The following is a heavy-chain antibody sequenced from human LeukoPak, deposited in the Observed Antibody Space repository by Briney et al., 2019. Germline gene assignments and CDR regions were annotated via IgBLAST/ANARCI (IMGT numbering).Heavy chain of an antibody. V-gene: IGHV4-39*07. CDR2: IYYSGST. J-gene: IGHJ4*02. D-gene: IGHD6-19*01. CDR1: GGSISSSSYY. CDR3: ARNPSNIAVAGTDFDY. Sequence: PSEALSLTCTVSGGSISSSSYYWGWIRQPPGKGLEWIGSIYYSGSTYYNPSLKSRVTISVDTSKNQFSLKLSSVTAADTAVYYCARNPSNIAVAGTDFDYWGQGTLVTVSS.